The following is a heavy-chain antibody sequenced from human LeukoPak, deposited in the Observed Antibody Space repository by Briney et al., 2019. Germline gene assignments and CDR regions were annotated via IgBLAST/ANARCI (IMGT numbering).Heavy chain of an antibody. Sequence: GGSLRLSCVASGFTFRTYWMSWVRQAPGKGLEWVANIKQDGSEKYYVDSVKGRFTISRDNAKNSLYLQMNSLRAEDTAVYYCARDHEHPYYYFDYWGQGTLVTVSS. CDR3: ARDHEHPYYYFDY. J-gene: IGHJ4*02. CDR1: GFTFRTYW. D-gene: IGHD2-21*01. V-gene: IGHV3-7*01. CDR2: IKQDGSEK.